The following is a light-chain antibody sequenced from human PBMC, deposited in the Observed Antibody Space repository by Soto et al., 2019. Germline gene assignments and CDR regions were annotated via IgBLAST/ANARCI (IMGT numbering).Light chain of an antibody. V-gene: IGKV3-20*01. CDR1: QSFSSSY. CDR3: QQYGTSPRT. Sequence: EIVLTQSPGTLSLSPGERATLSCTASQSFSSSYLAWYQQKPGQAPRLLIYETSRRATGIPDRFSGSGSQTDFTLTISRLEPEDFAVYYCQQYGTSPRTFGQGTKVDIK. J-gene: IGKJ1*01. CDR2: ETS.